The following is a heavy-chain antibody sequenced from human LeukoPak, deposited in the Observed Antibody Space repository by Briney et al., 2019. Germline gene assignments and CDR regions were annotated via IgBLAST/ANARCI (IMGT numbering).Heavy chain of an antibody. V-gene: IGHV3-30*18. D-gene: IGHD2-2*01. CDR2: ISYDGSNK. Sequence: PGGSLRLSCAASGFTFSSDDMSWVRQAPGKGLEWVAVISYDGSNKYYADSVKGRFTISRDNSKNTLYLQMNSLRAEDTAVYYCAKDGLRLGYCSSTSCYADWFDPWGQGTLVTVSS. CDR1: GFTFSSDD. J-gene: IGHJ5*02. CDR3: AKDGLRLGYCSSTSCYADWFDP.